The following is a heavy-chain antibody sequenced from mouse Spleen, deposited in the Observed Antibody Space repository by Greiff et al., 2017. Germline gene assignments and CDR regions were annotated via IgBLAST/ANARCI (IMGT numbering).Heavy chain of an antibody. V-gene: IGHV1-50*01. J-gene: IGHJ4*01. CDR1: GSTFTSYW. Sequence: VQLQQSGAELMKPGASVKLSCKASGSTFTSYWMQWVKQRPGQGLEWIGEIDPSDSYTNYNQKFKGKATLSVDTSSSTAYMQLSSLTSEDSAGYYCARTIYYGDDVGAMDDWGQGTSGTVSS. CDR2: IDPSDSYT. CDR3: ARTIYYGDDVGAMDD. D-gene: IGHD2-2*01.